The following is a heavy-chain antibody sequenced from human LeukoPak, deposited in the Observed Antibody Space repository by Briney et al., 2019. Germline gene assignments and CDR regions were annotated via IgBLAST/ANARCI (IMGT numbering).Heavy chain of an antibody. J-gene: IGHJ4*02. Sequence: ASVKVSCKASGYTFTSYYMHWVRQAPGQGLEWMGIINPSGGSTSYAQTFQGRVTMTRDTSSSTVYMELSSLRSEDTAVYYCARDNYCTNVVCLYYFDYWGQGTLVTVSS. V-gene: IGHV1-46*01. CDR3: ARDNYCTNVVCLYYFDY. D-gene: IGHD2-8*01. CDR1: GYTFTSYY. CDR2: INPSGGST.